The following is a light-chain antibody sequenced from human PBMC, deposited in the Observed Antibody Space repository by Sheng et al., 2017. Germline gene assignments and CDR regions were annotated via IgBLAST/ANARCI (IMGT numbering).Light chain of an antibody. Sequence: DIVMTQSPDSLAVSLGERATINCKSSRSIFYSSNSKNYLVWYQQKPGQPPRLLISWASNRESGVPDRFSGSGSGTDFTLTISRLQTEDVAVYYCQQYFTVPWTFGQGTKVEIK. V-gene: IGKV4-1*01. CDR3: QQYFTVPWT. J-gene: IGKJ1*01. CDR2: WAS. CDR1: RSIFYSSNSKNY.